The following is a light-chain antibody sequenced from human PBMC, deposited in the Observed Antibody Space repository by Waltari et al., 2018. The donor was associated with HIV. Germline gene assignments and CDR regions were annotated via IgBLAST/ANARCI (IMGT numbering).Light chain of an antibody. CDR1: SSNIGSNT. V-gene: IGLV1-44*01. J-gene: IGLJ2*01. CDR3: AAWDDSLSAVV. CDR2: VSK. Sequence: QSVLTQPPSASGTPGQRVTISCSGSSSNIGSNTVSWYQQLPGTAPKLLIYVSKRRPPGVPDRFSGSKSGTSASLAISGLQSEDDADYFCAAWDDSLSAVVFGGGTKLTVL.